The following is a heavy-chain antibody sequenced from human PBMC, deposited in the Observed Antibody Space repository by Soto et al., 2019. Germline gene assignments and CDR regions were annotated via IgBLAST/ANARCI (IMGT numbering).Heavy chain of an antibody. Sequence: SETLSLTCTVYGGSISSYYWSWIRQPPGKGLEWIGYIYYSGSTNYNPSLKSRVTISVDTSNNQFSLKLSSVTAADTAVYYGASHSGCPYYFDHWGQRTPVPV. J-gene: IGHJ4*02. CDR1: GGSISSYY. CDR2: IYYSGST. CDR3: ASHSGCPYYFDH. V-gene: IGHV4-59*12. D-gene: IGHD6-19*01.